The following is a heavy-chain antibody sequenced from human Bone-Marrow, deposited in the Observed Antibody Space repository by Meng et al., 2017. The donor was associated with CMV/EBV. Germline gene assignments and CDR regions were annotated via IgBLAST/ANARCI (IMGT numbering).Heavy chain of an antibody. CDR3: ARDYGGPSPYWYFDL. Sequence: GGDISSSSYYWGWIRQPPGKGLEWTGSIYYSESTYYNPSLKSRVTISVDTSKNQFSLKLSSVTAADTAVYYCARDYGGPSPYWYFDLWGRGTLVTVSS. CDR1: GGDISSSSYY. J-gene: IGHJ2*01. CDR2: IYYSEST. D-gene: IGHD4-23*01. V-gene: IGHV4-39*07.